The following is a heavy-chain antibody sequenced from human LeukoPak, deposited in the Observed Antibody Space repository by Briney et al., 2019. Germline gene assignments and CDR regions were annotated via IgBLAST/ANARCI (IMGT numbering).Heavy chain of an antibody. CDR2: INPNSGGT. Sequence: ASVKVSCRASGYTFTGYYMHWVRQAPGQGLEWMRWINPNSGGTNYAQKFQGRVTMTRDTSISTAYMELSRLRSDDTAVYYCARDVDGVALDYWGQGTLVTVSS. D-gene: IGHD3-3*01. J-gene: IGHJ4*02. CDR1: GYTFTGYY. V-gene: IGHV1-2*02. CDR3: ARDVDGVALDY.